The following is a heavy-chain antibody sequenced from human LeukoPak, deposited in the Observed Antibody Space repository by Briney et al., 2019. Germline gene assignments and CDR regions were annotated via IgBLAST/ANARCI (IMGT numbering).Heavy chain of an antibody. Sequence: SETLSLTCAVYGGSFSGYYWSWIRQPPGKGLEWIGEINHSGSTKYNPSLKSRVTISVDTSKNQFSLKLSSVTAADTAVYYCARISLVPAAMDYWGQGTLVTVSS. CDR3: ARISLVPAAMDY. CDR1: GGSFSGYY. CDR2: INHSGST. V-gene: IGHV4-34*01. J-gene: IGHJ4*02. D-gene: IGHD2-2*01.